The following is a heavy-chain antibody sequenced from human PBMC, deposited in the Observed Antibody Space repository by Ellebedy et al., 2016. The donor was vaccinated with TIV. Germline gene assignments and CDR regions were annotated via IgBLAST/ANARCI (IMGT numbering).Heavy chain of an antibody. CDR3: GTGDWTFLGMDV. V-gene: IGHV1-24*01. J-gene: IGHJ6*02. CDR2: IDPEDGKT. D-gene: IGHD2-21*02. CDR1: RGTFSSDS. Sequence: ASVKVSXKASRGTFSSDSISWVRQAPGKGLEWMGGIDPEDGKTIYAQKFQGRVTMTEDTFTDTAYLELSSLRSEDSAVYYCGTGDWTFLGMDVWGPGTTVTVSS.